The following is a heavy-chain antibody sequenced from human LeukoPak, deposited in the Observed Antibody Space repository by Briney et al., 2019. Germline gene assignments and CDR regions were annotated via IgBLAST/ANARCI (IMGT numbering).Heavy chain of an antibody. D-gene: IGHD2-8*01. V-gene: IGHV3-7*01. CDR3: ARKQWSRLD. J-gene: IGHJ4*02. CDR1: GFTFSSYG. Sequence: GGSLRLSCAASGFTFSSYGMDWVRQAPGKGLEWVANIREDESEKNYVDSVKGRFTISRDNAWNSLYLQMNSLRPEDTAVYYCARKQWSRLDGGQGPLVTVSS. CDR2: IREDESEK.